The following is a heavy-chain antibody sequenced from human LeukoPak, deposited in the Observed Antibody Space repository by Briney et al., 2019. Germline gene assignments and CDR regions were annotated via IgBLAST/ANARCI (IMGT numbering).Heavy chain of an antibody. Sequence: NPSETLSLTCTVSSGSISSSSHYWGWIRQPPGKGLEWIASIYHSGSTWYDPSLKSRVTISVDTSRNQFSLKLSSVTAADTAVYYCARDHACSNGVCSYFDSWGQGTLVTVSS. CDR2: IYHSGST. V-gene: IGHV4-39*07. J-gene: IGHJ4*02. CDR1: SGSISSSSHY. CDR3: ARDHACSNGVCSYFDS. D-gene: IGHD2-8*01.